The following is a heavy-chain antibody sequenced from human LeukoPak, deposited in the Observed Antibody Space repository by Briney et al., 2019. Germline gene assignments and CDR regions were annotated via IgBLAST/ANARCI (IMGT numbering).Heavy chain of an antibody. J-gene: IGHJ4*02. CDR2: ISAYNGNT. V-gene: IGHV1-18*01. CDR1: GYTFTSYG. D-gene: IGHD3-3*01. CDR3: ARDFVRYYDFWSGYRHNTPHQYYFDY. Sequence: RASVKVSCKASGYTFTSYGISWVRQAPGQGLEWMGWISAYNGNTNYAQKLQGRVTMTTDTSTSTAYMELRSLRSDDTAVYYCARDFVRYYDFWSGYRHNTPHQYYFDYWGRGTLVTVSS.